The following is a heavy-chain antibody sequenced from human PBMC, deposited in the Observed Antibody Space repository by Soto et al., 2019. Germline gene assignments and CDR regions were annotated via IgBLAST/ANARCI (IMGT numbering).Heavy chain of an antibody. Sequence: PGGSLRLSCAASGFTFSSHAMSWVRQAPGKGLEWVSAISGSGGSTYYADSVKGRFTISRDNSKNTLYLQMNSLRAEDTAVYYCAKGYCSGGSCYSYYYYGMDVWGQGTTVTVSS. CDR1: GFTFSSHA. CDR2: ISGSGGST. CDR3: AKGYCSGGSCYSYYYYGMDV. D-gene: IGHD2-15*01. J-gene: IGHJ6*02. V-gene: IGHV3-23*01.